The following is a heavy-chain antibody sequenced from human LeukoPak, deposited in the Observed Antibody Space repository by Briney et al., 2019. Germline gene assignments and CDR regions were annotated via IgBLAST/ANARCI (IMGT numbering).Heavy chain of an antibody. D-gene: IGHD6-19*01. CDR2: IYYSGST. J-gene: IGHJ3*02. CDR1: GGSISSYY. Sequence: SETLSLTCTVSGGSISSYYWSWIRQPPGKGLEWIGYIYYSGSTNYNPSLKSRVTISVDTSKNQFSLKLSSVTAADTAVYYCAWAVAGIGAFDIWGQGTMVTVSS. CDR3: AWAVAGIGAFDI. V-gene: IGHV4-59*01.